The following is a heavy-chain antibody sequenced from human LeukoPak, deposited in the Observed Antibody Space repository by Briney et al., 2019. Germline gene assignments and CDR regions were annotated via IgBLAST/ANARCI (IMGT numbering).Heavy chain of an antibody. CDR1: GGSISSGSYY. J-gene: IGHJ6*02. CDR3: ARDLDFWSGYDVYYYGMDV. V-gene: IGHV4-61*02. Sequence: PSQTLSLTCTVSGGSISSGSYYWSWIRQPAGKGLEWIGRIYTCGSTNYNPSLKSRVTISVDTSKNQFSLKLSSVTAADTAVYYCARDLDFWSGYDVYYYGMDVWGQGTTVTVSS. D-gene: IGHD3-3*01. CDR2: IYTCGST.